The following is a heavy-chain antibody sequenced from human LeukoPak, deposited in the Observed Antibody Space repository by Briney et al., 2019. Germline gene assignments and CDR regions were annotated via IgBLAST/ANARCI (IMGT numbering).Heavy chain of an antibody. Sequence: ASETLSLTCTVSGGSISSYYWSWIRQPPEKGLEWIGYIYYNGTTNYNPSLKSRVTISVDTSRNQFSLKLNSVTAADTAVYYCARQCCPAVAGTFFDYWGQGTPVTVSS. CDR1: GGSISSYY. CDR3: ARQCCPAVAGTFFDY. J-gene: IGHJ4*02. D-gene: IGHD6-19*01. V-gene: IGHV4-59*08. CDR2: IYYNGTT.